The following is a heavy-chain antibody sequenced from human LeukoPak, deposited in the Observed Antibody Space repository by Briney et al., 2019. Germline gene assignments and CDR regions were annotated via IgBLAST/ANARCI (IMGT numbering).Heavy chain of an antibody. V-gene: IGHV1-3*01. CDR2: INAGNGNT. J-gene: IGHJ5*02. Sequence: EASVKVSCKASGYTFTSYAMHWVRQAPGQRLEWMGWINAGNGNTKYSQKFQGRVTITRDTSAYTGYMELRGLSSADTAVYFCARAPYDILTGYSLNWFDPWGQGTLVTVSS. CDR1: GYTFTSYA. D-gene: IGHD3-9*01. CDR3: ARAPYDILTGYSLNWFDP.